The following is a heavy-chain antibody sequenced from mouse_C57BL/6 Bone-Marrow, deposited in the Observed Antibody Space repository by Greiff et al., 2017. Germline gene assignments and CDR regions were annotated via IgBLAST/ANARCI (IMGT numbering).Heavy chain of an antibody. D-gene: IGHD1-1*01. J-gene: IGHJ2*01. Sequence: EVMLVESGGGLVQPGGSMKLSCVASGFTFSNYWMNWVRQSPEKGLEWVAQIRLKSDNYATHYAESVKGRFTISRDDSKSSVYLQMNNLRAEDTGIYYCTVYYYGSRGYWGQGTTLTVSS. V-gene: IGHV6-3*01. CDR2: IRLKSDNYAT. CDR3: TVYYYGSRGY. CDR1: GFTFSNYW.